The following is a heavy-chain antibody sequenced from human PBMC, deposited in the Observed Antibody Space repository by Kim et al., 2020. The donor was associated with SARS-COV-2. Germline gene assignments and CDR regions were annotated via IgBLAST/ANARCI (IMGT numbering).Heavy chain of an antibody. CDR3: AKSETSGYYYYFDY. Sequence: ADSVKGRFTISRDNPRKTLYLQMNSLRAEDTAVYYCAKSETSGYYYYFDYWGQGTLVTVST. J-gene: IGHJ4*02. D-gene: IGHD3-22*01. V-gene: IGHV3-23*01.